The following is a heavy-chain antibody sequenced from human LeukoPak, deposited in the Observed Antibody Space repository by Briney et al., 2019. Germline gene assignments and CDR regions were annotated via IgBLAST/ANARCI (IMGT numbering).Heavy chain of an antibody. CDR3: ARAGGRSWFDP. CDR2: INPKSGGT. J-gene: IGHJ5*02. V-gene: IGHV1-2*02. Sequence: ASVKVSCKASGYTFTGYYMHWVRQAPGQGLEWMGRINPKSGGTNYAQKFQGRVTMTTDTSMSTAYMELSRLTSDDTAVYYCARAGGRSWFDPWGQGTLVTVSS. CDR1: GYTFTGYY.